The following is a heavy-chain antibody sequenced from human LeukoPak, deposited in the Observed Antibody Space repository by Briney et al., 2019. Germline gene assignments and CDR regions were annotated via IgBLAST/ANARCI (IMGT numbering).Heavy chain of an antibody. V-gene: IGHV4-30-4*08. Sequence: SQTLSLTCTGSGGSISSGDYYLSWLRHPPRNGLEWIWFIDYRGSTYYNPSIESRVTISVDTSKNPFSLKLSSGTAADTAVYYCARVNYYYYMDVWGKGTTVTVS. CDR2: IDYRGST. CDR3: ARVNYYYYMDV. J-gene: IGHJ6*03. CDR1: GGSISSGDYY.